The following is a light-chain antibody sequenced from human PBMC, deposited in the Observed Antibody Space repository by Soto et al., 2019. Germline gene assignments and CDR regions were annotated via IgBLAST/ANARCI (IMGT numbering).Light chain of an antibody. Sequence: EVVLTQSPGTLSLSPGERVTLSCRASQSISSIYLAWYQQKPGQAPRLLIYATSSRATGIPDRFSGSGSGTDFTLTISRLEPEDFAVYYCQQYGDGNSPSYSFGQGTRLDIK. CDR2: ATS. J-gene: IGKJ2*03. CDR1: QSISSIY. CDR3: QQYGDGNSPSYS. V-gene: IGKV3-20*01.